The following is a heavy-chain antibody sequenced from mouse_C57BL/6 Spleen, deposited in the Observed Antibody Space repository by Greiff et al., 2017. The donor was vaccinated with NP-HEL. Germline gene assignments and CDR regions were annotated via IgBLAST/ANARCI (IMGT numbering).Heavy chain of an antibody. J-gene: IGHJ4*01. CDR3: AIGNSNCDAMDY. Sequence: QVQLQQPGAELVMPGASVKLSCKASGYTFTSYWMHWVKQRPGQGLEWIGEIDPSDSYTNYNQKFKGKATLTVDKSSSTAYMQLSSLTSDDSAVYYCAIGNSNCDAMDYWGQGTSVTVSS. CDR2: IDPSDSYT. V-gene: IGHV1-69*01. CDR1: GYTFTSYW. D-gene: IGHD2-5*01.